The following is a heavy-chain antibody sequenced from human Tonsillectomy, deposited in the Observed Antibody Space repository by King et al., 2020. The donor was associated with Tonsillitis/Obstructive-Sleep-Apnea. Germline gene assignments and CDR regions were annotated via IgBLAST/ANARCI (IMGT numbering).Heavy chain of an antibody. D-gene: IGHD1-26*01. CDR1: GGSISSSSYH. CDR2: IYYTGST. Sequence: QLHESGPVLLNPSETLSLTCTVSGGSISSSSYHWGWIRQPPGKGLEWIGSIYYTGSTYYNPSLKSRVTISVDTSNNQFSLKLSSVTAADTAVYYCAREWESGSYQNWGQGTLVTVSS. V-gene: IGHV4-39*07. J-gene: IGHJ4*02. CDR3: AREWESGSYQN.